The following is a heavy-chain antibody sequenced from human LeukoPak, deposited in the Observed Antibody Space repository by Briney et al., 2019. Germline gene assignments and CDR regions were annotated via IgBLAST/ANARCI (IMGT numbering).Heavy chain of an antibody. CDR1: GFTFNKNS. CDR3: ARSTMIMTFDY. Sequence: AGGSLRLSCAASGFTFNKNSMNWVRQAPGKGLEWVSSISSSSSYIYYADSVKGRFTISRDNAKNSLYLQMNGLRAEDTAVYYCARSTMIMTFDYWGQGTLVTVSS. V-gene: IGHV3-21*01. D-gene: IGHD3-22*01. CDR2: ISSSSSYI. J-gene: IGHJ4*02.